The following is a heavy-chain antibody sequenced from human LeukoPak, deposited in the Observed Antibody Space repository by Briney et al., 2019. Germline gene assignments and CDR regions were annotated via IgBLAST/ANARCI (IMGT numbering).Heavy chain of an antibody. CDR2: ISSSSSYI. CDR3: AKVAGDYDILTPYY. CDR1: GFTFSSYS. D-gene: IGHD3-9*01. J-gene: IGHJ4*02. Sequence: GGSLRLSCAASGFTFSSYSMNWVRQAPGKGLEWVSSISSSSSYIYYADSVKGRFTISRDNARNSLYLQMNSLRAEDTAVYYCAKVAGDYDILTPYYWGQGTLVTVSS. V-gene: IGHV3-21*04.